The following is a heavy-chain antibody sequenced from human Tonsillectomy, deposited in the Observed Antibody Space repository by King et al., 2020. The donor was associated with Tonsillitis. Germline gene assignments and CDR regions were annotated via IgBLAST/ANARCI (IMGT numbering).Heavy chain of an antibody. D-gene: IGHD5-18*01. Sequence: VQLVESGGGLVQPGGSLRLSCAASGFTFSRYAMSWVRQAPGKGLAWVSAISGSGGSTYYADSVKGRFSITRDNSKNTQYLQRNSLRVEDTAVYYCAKGVDTAMGGFDYWGQGTLVTVSS. CDR1: GFTFSRYA. CDR3: AKGVDTAMGGFDY. J-gene: IGHJ4*02. CDR2: ISGSGGST. V-gene: IGHV3-23*04.